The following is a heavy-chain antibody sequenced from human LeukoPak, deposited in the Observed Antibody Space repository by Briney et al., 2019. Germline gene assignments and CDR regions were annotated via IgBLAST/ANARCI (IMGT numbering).Heavy chain of an antibody. D-gene: IGHD5-12*01. Sequence: GASVKVSCKASGGTFISYAISWVRQAPGQGLEWTGGIIPIFGTANYAQKFQGRVTITADESTSTAYMELSSLRSEDTAVYYCARAHIVAYDYYYGMDVWGQGTTVTVSS. J-gene: IGHJ6*02. CDR1: GGTFISYA. CDR2: IIPIFGTA. V-gene: IGHV1-69*01. CDR3: ARAHIVAYDYYYGMDV.